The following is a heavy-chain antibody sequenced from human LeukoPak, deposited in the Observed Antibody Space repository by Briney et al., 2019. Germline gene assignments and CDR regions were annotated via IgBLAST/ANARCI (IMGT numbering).Heavy chain of an antibody. CDR1: GFTFSSYA. V-gene: IGHV3-30-3*01. CDR2: ISYDGSNK. Sequence: PGRSLRLSCAASGFTFSSYAMHWVRQAPGKGLEWVAVISYDGSNKYYADSVKGRFTISRDNSKNTLYLQMNNLRAEDTAVYYCARAYYYGSESPRPFDYWGQGTLVTVSS. D-gene: IGHD3-10*01. CDR3: ARAYYYGSESPRPFDY. J-gene: IGHJ4*02.